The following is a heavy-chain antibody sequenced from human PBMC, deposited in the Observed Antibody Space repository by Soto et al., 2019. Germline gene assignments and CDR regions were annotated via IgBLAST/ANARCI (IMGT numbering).Heavy chain of an antibody. CDR2: IYYSGST. V-gene: IGHV4-59*08. CDR1: GGSISSYY. CDR3: ARSWPHMDV. J-gene: IGHJ6*03. Sequence: SETLSLTCTVSGGSISSYYWSWIRRPPGKGLEWIGYIYYSGSTNYNPSLKSRVTISVDTSKNQFSLKLSSVTAADTALYYCARSWPHMDVWSKGTTVTVSS.